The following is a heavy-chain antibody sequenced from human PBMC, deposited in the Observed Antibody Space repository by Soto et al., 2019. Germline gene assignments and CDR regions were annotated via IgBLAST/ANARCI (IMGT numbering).Heavy chain of an antibody. V-gene: IGHV3-20*04. J-gene: IGHJ6*01. CDR3: ARLPGHRSGCISCLVVDV. CDR1: GFIFDDYG. CDR2: INWNAGST. Sequence: EVQLVESGGGVVRPGGSLRLSCAASGFIFDDYGMSWVRQAPGKGLEWVSGINWNAGSTDYADSVKGRFAISRDNAKNSLYLQLTSLLAEDTAWYSCARLPGHRSGCISCLVVDVLGQGTTVTVSS. D-gene: IGHD6-19*01.